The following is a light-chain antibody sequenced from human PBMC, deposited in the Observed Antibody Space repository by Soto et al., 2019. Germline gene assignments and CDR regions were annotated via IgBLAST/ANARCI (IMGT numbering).Light chain of an antibody. V-gene: IGKV3-20*01. CDR1: QTVSNTY. J-gene: IGKJ4*01. CDR2: GAS. CDR3: QHYSALPPT. Sequence: EIVLTQFPGALSLSPGERVTLSCRASQTVSNTYLAWYQQKSGPAPKFLIYGASNRTTGLPDRFSGSGSGTYFTITISRLETEDFAVYYCQHYSALPPTFGGGTKVEIK.